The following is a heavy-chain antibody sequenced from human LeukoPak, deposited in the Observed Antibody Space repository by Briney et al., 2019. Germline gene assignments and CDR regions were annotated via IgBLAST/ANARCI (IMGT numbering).Heavy chain of an antibody. CDR3: ARLYDSSGYTNWLDP. V-gene: IGHV4-59*11. J-gene: IGHJ5*02. D-gene: IGHD3-22*01. CDR2: IYYSGSS. CDR1: GGSISSHY. Sequence: PSETLSLTCTVSGGSISSHYWSWIRQPPGKGLEWIGYIYYSGSSKYNPPLKSRVTISVDTSKNQFSLKLSSVTAADTAVYYCARLYDSSGYTNWLDPWGQGTPVTVSS.